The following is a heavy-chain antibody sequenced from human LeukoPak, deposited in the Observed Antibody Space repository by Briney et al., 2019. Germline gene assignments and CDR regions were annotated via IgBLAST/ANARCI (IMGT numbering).Heavy chain of an antibody. CDR2: ISFDSNTR. J-gene: IGHJ4*02. CDR3: AKRTRGYNYDPSDY. D-gene: IGHD5-18*01. CDR1: GFAFNTYA. Sequence: GGSLRLSCVASGFAFNTYAVHWVRQAPGKGLEWVAVISFDSNTRHYTDSVKGRFTISRDNSKNTLYLQMNSLRAEDTAVYYCAKRTRGYNYDPSDYWGQGTLVTVSS. V-gene: IGHV3-30-3*02.